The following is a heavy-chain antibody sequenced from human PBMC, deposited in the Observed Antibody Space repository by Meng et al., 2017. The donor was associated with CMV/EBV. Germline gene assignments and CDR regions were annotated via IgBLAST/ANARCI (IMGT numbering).Heavy chain of an antibody. D-gene: IGHD3-3*01. V-gene: IGHV3-13*03. CDR3: ARDCRVTIFGSYYYGMDV. Sequence: GESLKISCAACGFTFSSYDMHWVRQATGKGLEWVSAIGTAGDTYYPGSVKGQFTISRENAKNSLYLQMNSLRAEDTAVYYCARDCRVTIFGSYYYGMDVWGQGTTVTVSS. CDR2: IGTAGDT. CDR1: GFTFSSYD. J-gene: IGHJ6*02.